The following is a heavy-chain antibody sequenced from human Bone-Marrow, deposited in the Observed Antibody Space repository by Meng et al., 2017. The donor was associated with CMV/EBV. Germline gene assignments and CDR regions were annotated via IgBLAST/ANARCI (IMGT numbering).Heavy chain of an antibody. D-gene: IGHD3-22*01. CDR3: ARGHPLSYWYYYDSSGSDY. CDR1: GYTFTGYY. V-gene: IGHV1-2*02. Sequence: ASVKVSCKASGYTFTGYYMHWVRQAPGQGLEWMGWINPNSGGTNYAQKFQGRVTMTRDTSIGTAYMELSRLRSDDTAVYYCARGHPLSYWYYYDSSGSDYWGQGTLVTVSS. J-gene: IGHJ4*02. CDR2: INPNSGGT.